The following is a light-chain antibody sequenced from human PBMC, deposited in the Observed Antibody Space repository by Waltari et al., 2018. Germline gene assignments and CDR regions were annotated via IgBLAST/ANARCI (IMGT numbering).Light chain of an antibody. CDR1: SSDVGGYDY. CDR2: DVS. V-gene: IGLV2-11*01. J-gene: IGLJ3*02. Sequence: QSALTQPRSVSGSPGHSVTISCTGTSSDVGGYDYVSWYQQYPGKAPKLVIYDVSKRPSGVPDRFSGSKSGNTAFLTISGLQAEDEADYNCCSYAGRATWAFGGGTKLTVL. CDR3: CSYAGRATWA.